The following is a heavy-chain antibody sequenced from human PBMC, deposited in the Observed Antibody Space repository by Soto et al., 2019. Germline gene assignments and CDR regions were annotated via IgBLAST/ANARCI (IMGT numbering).Heavy chain of an antibody. D-gene: IGHD4-4*01. Sequence: QITLKESGPTVVKPKQTLTLTCTFSGFALSSDGVGVGWIRQPPGKAPEWLAVIYWDADTRYSPSLKSRLTLTKDTAKNQVVLTMTNMDPVDTATYYCAHSSLHYKIWFDPWGQGTLVTVSS. CDR2: IYWDADT. J-gene: IGHJ5*02. CDR1: GFALSSDGVG. CDR3: AHSSLHYKIWFDP. V-gene: IGHV2-5*02.